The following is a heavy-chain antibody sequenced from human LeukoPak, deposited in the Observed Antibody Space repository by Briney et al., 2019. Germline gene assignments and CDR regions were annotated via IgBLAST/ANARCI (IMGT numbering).Heavy chain of an antibody. CDR2: INHSGST. J-gene: IGHJ4*02. Sequence: SETLSLTCAVYGGSFSGYYWSWIRQPPGKGLEWIGEINHSGSTNYNPSLKSRVTISVDTSKNQFSLKLSSVTAADTAVYYCARAQRDIVVVPAAIDFDYWGQGTLVTVSS. CDR3: ARAQRDIVVVPAAIDFDY. CDR1: GGSFSGYY. V-gene: IGHV4-34*01. D-gene: IGHD2-2*01.